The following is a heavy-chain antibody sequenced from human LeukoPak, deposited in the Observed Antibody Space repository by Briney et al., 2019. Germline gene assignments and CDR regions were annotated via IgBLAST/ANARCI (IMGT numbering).Heavy chain of an antibody. D-gene: IGHD2-21*01. CDR2: ISGSGGVT. Sequence: GGSLRLSCAASGFTFSSYAMSWVRQAPGKGLEWVSAISGSGGVTWYADSVKGRFSISRDTSKNTLFLRMNSLRADDTALYYCAKDRAYPNDVFDVWGQGTMVTVS. V-gene: IGHV3-23*01. CDR1: GFTFSSYA. J-gene: IGHJ3*01. CDR3: AKDRAYPNDVFDV.